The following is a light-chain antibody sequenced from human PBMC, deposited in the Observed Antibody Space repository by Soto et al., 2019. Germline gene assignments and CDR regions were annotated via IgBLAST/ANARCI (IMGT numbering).Light chain of an antibody. Sequence: EIVMTQSPATLSVSPGERATLSCRASQSVSSNLAWYQQKPGQAPRLLIYGASARATGIPARFSGSGSGTEFTLTISSLQSEDFALYYCQQYNNWPPGTFGPGTKVDIK. J-gene: IGKJ3*01. CDR3: QQYNNWPPGT. CDR2: GAS. CDR1: QSVSSN. V-gene: IGKV3-15*01.